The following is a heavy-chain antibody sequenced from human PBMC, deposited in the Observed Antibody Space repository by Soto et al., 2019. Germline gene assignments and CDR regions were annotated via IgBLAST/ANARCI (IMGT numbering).Heavy chain of an antibody. CDR1: GFTFSSYG. D-gene: IGHD2-8*01. V-gene: IGHV3-33*06. Sequence: GGSLRLSCAASGFTFSSYGMHWVRQAPGKGLEWVAVIWYDGSNKYYADSVKGRFTISRDNSKNTLYLQMNSLRAEDTAVYYCAKDEMVYADYYYYGMDVWGQGTTVTVSS. CDR3: AKDEMVYADYYYYGMDV. J-gene: IGHJ6*02. CDR2: IWYDGSNK.